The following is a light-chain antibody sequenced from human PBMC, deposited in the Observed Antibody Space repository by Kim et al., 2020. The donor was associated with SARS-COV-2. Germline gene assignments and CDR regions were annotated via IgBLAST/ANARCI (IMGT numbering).Light chain of an antibody. CDR1: NIGSKS. CDR2: YDS. V-gene: IGLV3-21*04. J-gene: IGLJ3*02. CDR3: QVWDSRSDHRV. Sequence: SYELTQPPSVSVAPGKTARITCGGNNIGSKSVHWYQQKPGQAPVLVIYYDSDRPSGIPARFSGSNSGHTATLTISRVEAGDEAAYYCQVWDSRSDHRVFG.